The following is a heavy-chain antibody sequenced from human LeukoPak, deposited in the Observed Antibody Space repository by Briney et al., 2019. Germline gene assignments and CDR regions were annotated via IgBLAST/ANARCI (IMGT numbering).Heavy chain of an antibody. V-gene: IGHV4-4*07. CDR2: IYTSGST. D-gene: IGHD1-1*01. Sequence: SETLSLTCTVSGGSISSYYWSWIRQPAGKGLEWIGRIYTSGSTNYNPSLKSRVTISVDKSKNQFSLKLSSMTAADTAVYYCARDNWNDDAFDIWGQGTMVTVSS. CDR1: GGSISSYY. J-gene: IGHJ3*02. CDR3: ARDNWNDDAFDI.